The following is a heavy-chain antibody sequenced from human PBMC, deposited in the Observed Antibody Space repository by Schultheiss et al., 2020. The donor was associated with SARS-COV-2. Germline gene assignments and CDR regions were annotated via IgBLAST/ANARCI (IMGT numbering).Heavy chain of an antibody. J-gene: IGHJ6*03. Sequence: GGSLRLSCAASGFTFSSYGMHWVRQAPGKGLEWVAVISYDGSNKYYADSVKGRFTISRDNSKNTLYLQMNSLRAEDTAVYYCARAGAYDFWSGADYYMDVWGKGTTVTVSS. V-gene: IGHV3-30*03. D-gene: IGHD3-3*01. CDR3: ARAGAYDFWSGADYYMDV. CDR2: ISYDGSNK. CDR1: GFTFSSYG.